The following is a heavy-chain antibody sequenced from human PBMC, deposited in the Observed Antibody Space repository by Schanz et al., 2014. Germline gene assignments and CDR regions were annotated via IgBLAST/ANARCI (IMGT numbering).Heavy chain of an antibody. V-gene: IGHV3-23*04. CDR1: GFTFSSYA. CDR3: AASSGWHPSTDY. Sequence: EVQLVESGGGLVKPGGSLRLSCAASGFTFSSYAMSWVRQAPGKGLEWVSAISGSGGSTYYADSVKGRFTISRDNSKNTLYLQMNSLRVEDTAVYYCAASSGWHPSTDYWGQGTLVTVSS. CDR2: ISGSGGST. J-gene: IGHJ4*02. D-gene: IGHD6-19*01.